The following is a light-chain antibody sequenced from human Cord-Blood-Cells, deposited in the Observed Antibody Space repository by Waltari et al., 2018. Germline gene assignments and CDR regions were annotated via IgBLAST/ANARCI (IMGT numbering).Light chain of an antibody. CDR3: SSYTSSSTWV. Sequence: QSALTQPASVSGSPGQSITLSCTGTSSDVGGYNYVSWYQQHPGKAPKLMIYEVSNRPSGVSNRFSGPKSGNTASLTISGLQAEDEADYYCSSYTSSSTWVFGGGTKLTVL. CDR1: SSDVGGYNY. V-gene: IGLV2-14*01. J-gene: IGLJ3*02. CDR2: EVS.